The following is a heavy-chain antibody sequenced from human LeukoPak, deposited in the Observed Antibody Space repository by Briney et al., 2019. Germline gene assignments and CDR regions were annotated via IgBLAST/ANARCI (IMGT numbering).Heavy chain of an antibody. D-gene: IGHD3-16*01. CDR1: GFTFSIYA. CDR2: ISGSGGST. V-gene: IGHV3-23*01. J-gene: IGHJ5*02. CDR3: TKVSFGSRMGFDP. Sequence: GGSLRLSCTASGFTFSIYAMTWVRQAPGKGLEWVSAISGSGGSTYYADSVKGRFTISRDNSKNTLYLQMNNLRAEDTAVYYCTKVSFGSRMGFDPWGQGTLVTVSS.